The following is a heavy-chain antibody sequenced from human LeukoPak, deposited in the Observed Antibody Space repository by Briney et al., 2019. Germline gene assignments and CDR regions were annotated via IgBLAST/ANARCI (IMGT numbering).Heavy chain of an antibody. CDR2: ISSSYHA. J-gene: IGHJ4*02. CDR1: GFVFNPYG. CDR3: AKNTPTTGYHLDS. V-gene: IGHV3-69-1*02. Sequence: PGGSLRLSCEVSGFVFNPYGMTCVPQAPGKGLEWGSTISSSYHASYADSVNGRFTISRDNSENTLYLQINSLRVEDTAVYYCAKNTPTTGYHLDSWGQGTLVTVSS. D-gene: IGHD1-1*01.